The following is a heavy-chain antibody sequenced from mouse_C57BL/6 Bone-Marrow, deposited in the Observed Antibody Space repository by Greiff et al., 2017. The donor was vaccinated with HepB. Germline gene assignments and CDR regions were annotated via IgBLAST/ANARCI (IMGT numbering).Heavy chain of an antibody. J-gene: IGHJ3*01. D-gene: IGHD2-3*01. CDR3: KRSGDGYYRYWFAY. V-gene: IGHV1-15*01. CDR2: IDPETGGT. CDR1: GYTFTDYE. Sequence: LVESGAELVRPGASVTLSCKASGYTFTDYEMHWVKQTPVHGLEWIGAIDPETGGTAYNQKFKGKAILTADKSSSTAYMELRSLTSEDSAVDYCKRSGDGYYRYWFAYWGQGTLVTVSA.